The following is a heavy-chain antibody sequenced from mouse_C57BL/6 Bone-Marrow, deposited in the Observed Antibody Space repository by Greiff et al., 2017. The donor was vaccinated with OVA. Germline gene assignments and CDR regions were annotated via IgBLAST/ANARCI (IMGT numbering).Heavy chain of an antibody. CDR2: IDPETGGT. J-gene: IGHJ2*01. D-gene: IGHD2-1*01. CDR1: GYTFTDYE. CDR3: TRTTTVDY. V-gene: IGHV1-15*01. Sequence: VQLQESGAELVRPGASVTLSCKASGYTFTDYEMHWVKQTPVHGLEWIGAIDPETGGTAYNQKFKGKAILTADKSSSTAYMELRSLTSEDSAVYYCTRTTTVDYWGQGTTLTVSS.